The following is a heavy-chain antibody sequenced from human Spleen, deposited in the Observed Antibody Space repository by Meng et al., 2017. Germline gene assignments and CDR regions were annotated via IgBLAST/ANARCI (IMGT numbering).Heavy chain of an antibody. D-gene: IGHD6-25*01. J-gene: IGHJ4*02. Sequence: VQPVHSGAEVKKPGASGKVSCKPSGYNFPDYYIHWVRRAPGQGLEWMGRINPKSGDTHYAQKFQARVTMTGDTSISTAYMELSGLRSDDTAMYYCARDEDISAAGKLFGDYWGQGTLVTVSS. V-gene: IGHV1-2*06. CDR2: INPKSGDT. CDR1: GYNFPDYY. CDR3: ARDEDISAAGKLFGDY.